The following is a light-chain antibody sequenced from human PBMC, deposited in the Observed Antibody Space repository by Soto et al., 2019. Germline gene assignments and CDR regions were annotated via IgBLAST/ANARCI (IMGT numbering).Light chain of an antibody. Sequence: QSVLTQPPSVSGAPVQSVTLSCTGNSSNLGAGYDVHWYQQLPGAAPKLVIFCNRNRPSGVPERFSGSKSGTSASLAITGLQAEDEADYYCQASDYSLTAAVFGGGTKVNVL. CDR2: CNR. CDR3: QASDYSLTAAV. J-gene: IGLJ3*02. V-gene: IGLV1-40*01. CDR1: SSNLGAGYD.